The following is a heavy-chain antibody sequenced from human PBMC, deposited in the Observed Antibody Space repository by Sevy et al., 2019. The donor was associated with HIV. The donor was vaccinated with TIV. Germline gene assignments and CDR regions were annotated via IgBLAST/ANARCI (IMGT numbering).Heavy chain of an antibody. CDR2: ISYNSGSI. V-gene: IGHV3-9*01. Sequence: GGSLRLSCAASGFNFDKFAIHWVRQAPGKGLEWVSGISYNSGSIGYADSVKGRFNISRDNAKKSLYLQMNSLRIEDTALYYCAKARGGYRNHYYYPMDVWGQGTTVTVSS. J-gene: IGHJ6*02. CDR1: GFNFDKFA. CDR3: AKARGGYRNHYYYPMDV. D-gene: IGHD3-22*01.